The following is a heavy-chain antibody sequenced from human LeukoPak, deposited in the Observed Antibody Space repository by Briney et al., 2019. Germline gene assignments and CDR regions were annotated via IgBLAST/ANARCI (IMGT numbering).Heavy chain of an antibody. CDR3: ARYYYDSRGYYYYCFDY. Sequence: SQTLPLTCAISGDSVSSNSAAWNWIRQSPSRGLEGLGRTYYRSKWSNHYPVSVKSRITINPSTSRKQFSLQLNSVTPEDTAVYYCARYYYDSRGYYYYCFDYWGQGTLVTVSS. J-gene: IGHJ4*02. V-gene: IGHV6-1*01. CDR1: GDSVSSNSAA. CDR2: TYYRSKWSN. D-gene: IGHD3-22*01.